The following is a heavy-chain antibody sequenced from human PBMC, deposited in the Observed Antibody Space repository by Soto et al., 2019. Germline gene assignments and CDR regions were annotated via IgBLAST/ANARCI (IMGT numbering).Heavy chain of an antibody. D-gene: IGHD3-10*01. V-gene: IGHV3-23*01. J-gene: IGHJ4*02. Sequence: GGSLRLSCAAYGFTFSSYAMSWVRQAPGKGLEWVSAISGSGGSTYYADSVKGRFTISRDNSKNTLYLQMNSLRAEDTAVYYCAKAGKRFGELLKRATPVPDFDYWGQGTLVTVSS. CDR1: GFTFSSYA. CDR3: AKAGKRFGELLKRATPVPDFDY. CDR2: ISGSGGST.